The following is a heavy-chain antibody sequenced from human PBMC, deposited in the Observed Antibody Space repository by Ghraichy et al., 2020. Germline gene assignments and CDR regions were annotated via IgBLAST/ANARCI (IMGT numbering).Heavy chain of an antibody. Sequence: SVKVSCKASGGTFSSYAISWVRQAPGQGLEWMGGIIPIFGTANYAQKFQGRVTITADESTSTAYMELSSLRSEDTAVYYCARYGGDIVVVVADLIHWFDPWGQGTLVTVSS. CDR3: ARYGGDIVVVVADLIHWFDP. CDR2: IIPIFGTA. D-gene: IGHD2-15*01. J-gene: IGHJ5*02. CDR1: GGTFSSYA. V-gene: IGHV1-69*13.